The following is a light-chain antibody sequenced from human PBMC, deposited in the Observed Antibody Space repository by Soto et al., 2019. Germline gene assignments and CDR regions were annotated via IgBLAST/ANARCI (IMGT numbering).Light chain of an antibody. V-gene: IGKV1-12*01. CDR3: QQPNSSPRT. Sequence: DIQMTQSPSSVSASVGDRVTIPCRASQSISSWLTWYQQKPGKAPKLLIYAASSLHNEVPSRFSGSGSGTDFTLTISSLQPEDFATYYCQQPNSSPRTFGPGTRL. CDR2: AAS. CDR1: QSISSW. J-gene: IGKJ5*01.